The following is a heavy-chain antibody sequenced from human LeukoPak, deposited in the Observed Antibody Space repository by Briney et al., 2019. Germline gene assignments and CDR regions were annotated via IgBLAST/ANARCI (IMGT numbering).Heavy chain of an antibody. CDR3: ARGVEWDFWSGYYPHYYYYMDV. D-gene: IGHD3-3*01. CDR1: GYTFTGYY. J-gene: IGHJ6*03. V-gene: IGHV1-2*02. Sequence: ASVKVSCKASGYTFTGYYMHWVRQAPGQGLEWMGWINPNSGGTNYAQKFQGRVTMTRDTSISTAYMELSRLRSDDTAVYYCARGVEWDFWSGYYPHYYYYMDVWGKGTTVTVSS. CDR2: INPNSGGT.